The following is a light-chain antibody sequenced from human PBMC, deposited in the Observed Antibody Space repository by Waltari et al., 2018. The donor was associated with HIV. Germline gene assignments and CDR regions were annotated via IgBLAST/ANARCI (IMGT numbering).Light chain of an antibody. CDR3: NSRDRSGYLHVL. CDR2: GRN. Sequence: SSELTQGPAVSVALGQTVRITCQGDSLRFYYASWYQQKPGQAPVLVIYGRNNRPSGIPARVSGYRSGNTASLTITGAQAEDEADYYCNSRDRSGYLHVLFGGGTKLTVL. V-gene: IGLV3-19*01. J-gene: IGLJ2*01. CDR1: SLRFYY.